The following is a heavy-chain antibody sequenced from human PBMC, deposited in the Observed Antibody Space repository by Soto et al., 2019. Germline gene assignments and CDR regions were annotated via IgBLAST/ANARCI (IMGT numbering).Heavy chain of an antibody. Sequence: EVQLVESGGGLVQPGGSLRLSCAASGFTFSSYSMNWVRQAPGKGLEWVSYISSSSSTLYYADSVKGRFTISRDNAKNSLYLQMNSLRDEDTAVYYCARKNTYYYDSSGRMDVWGQGTTVTVSS. J-gene: IGHJ6*02. CDR2: ISSSSSTL. V-gene: IGHV3-48*02. D-gene: IGHD3-22*01. CDR1: GFTFSSYS. CDR3: ARKNTYYYDSSGRMDV.